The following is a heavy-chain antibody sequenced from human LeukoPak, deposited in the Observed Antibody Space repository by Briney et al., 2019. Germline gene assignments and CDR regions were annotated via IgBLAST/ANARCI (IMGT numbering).Heavy chain of an antibody. CDR2: MNPNSGNT. D-gene: IGHD2-2*01. Sequence: ASVKVSCKASGYTFTSYDINWVRQATEQGLEWMGWMNPNSGNTGYAQKFQGRVTMTRNTSISTAYMELSSLRSEDTAVYYCARGAVVPAAMSPYYYYGMDVWGQGTTVTVSS. V-gene: IGHV1-8*01. CDR1: GYTFTSYD. CDR3: ARGAVVPAAMSPYYYYGMDV. J-gene: IGHJ6*02.